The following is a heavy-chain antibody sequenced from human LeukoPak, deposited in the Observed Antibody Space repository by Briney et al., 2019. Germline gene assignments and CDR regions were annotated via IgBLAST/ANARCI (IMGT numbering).Heavy chain of an antibody. Sequence: GGSLRLSCAASGFTVSNNYMSWVPAAPGEGVDWVSVIYSGGSTNDADSVKGRFTISRDNSKNTLYLQMNSLRAEDTAVYYCAAGRFWSGYYDYWGQGTLVTVSS. CDR2: IYSGGST. V-gene: IGHV3-53*01. CDR3: AAGRFWSGYYDY. CDR1: GFTVSNNY. J-gene: IGHJ4*02. D-gene: IGHD3-3*01.